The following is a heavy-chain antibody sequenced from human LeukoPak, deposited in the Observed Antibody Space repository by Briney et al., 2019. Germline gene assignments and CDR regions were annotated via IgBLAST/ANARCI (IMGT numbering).Heavy chain of an antibody. V-gene: IGHV1-69*05. D-gene: IGHD2-21*01. CDR3: AREIPDPNDAFDI. CDR1: GGTFSSYA. Sequence: ASVKVSCKASGGTFSSYAISWVRQAPGQGLEWMGGIIPIFGTANYAQKFQGRVTITTDESTSTAYMELSSLRSEDTAVYYCAREIPDPNDAFDIWGQGTMVTVSS. CDR2: IIPIFGTA. J-gene: IGHJ3*02.